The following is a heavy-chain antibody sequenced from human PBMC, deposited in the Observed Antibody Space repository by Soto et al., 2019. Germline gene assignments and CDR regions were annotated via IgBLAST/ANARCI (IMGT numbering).Heavy chain of an antibody. CDR1: GFTFRTYA. J-gene: IGHJ4*02. Sequence: GGSLRLSCETAGFTFRTYAMSWVRQAPGKGLEWVSGISGGGDYSADTYFADSVKGRFTISRDSSKNRFPLSLNSVTAADTAVYYCAITPPIEVAGPDYWGQGTLVTVSS. CDR2: ISGGGDYSADT. D-gene: IGHD6-19*01. V-gene: IGHV3-23*01. CDR3: AITPPIEVAGPDY.